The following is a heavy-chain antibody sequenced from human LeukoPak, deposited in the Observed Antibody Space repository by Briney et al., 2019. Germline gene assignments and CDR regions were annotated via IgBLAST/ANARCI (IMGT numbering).Heavy chain of an antibody. D-gene: IGHD3-10*01. V-gene: IGHV1-69*05. Sequence: GASVKVSCKASGGTFSSYAISWVRQAPGQGLEWMGGIIPIFGTANYAQKFQGRVTITTDESTSTAYMELSSLRSEDTAVYYCNTVRGDAQNSDYWGQGTLVTVSS. J-gene: IGHJ4*02. CDR3: NTVRGDAQNSDY. CDR2: IIPIFGTA. CDR1: GGTFSSYA.